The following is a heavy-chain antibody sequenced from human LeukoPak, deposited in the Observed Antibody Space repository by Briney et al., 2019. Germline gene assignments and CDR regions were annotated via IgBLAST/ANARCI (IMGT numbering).Heavy chain of an antibody. CDR2: IYYSGST. CDR3: ASLRSDSSGYYNLRIDY. Sequence: PSETLSLTCTVSGGSVSSGSYYWSWIRQPPGKGLEWIGYIYYSGSTNYNPSLKSRVTISVDTSKNQFSLKPSSVTAADTAVYYCASLRSDSSGYYNLRIDYWGQGTLVTVSS. J-gene: IGHJ4*02. CDR1: GGSVSSGSYY. D-gene: IGHD3-22*01. V-gene: IGHV4-61*01.